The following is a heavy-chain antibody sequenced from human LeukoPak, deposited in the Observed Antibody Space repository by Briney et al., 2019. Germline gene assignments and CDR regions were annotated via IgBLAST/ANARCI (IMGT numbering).Heavy chain of an antibody. CDR2: IKQDGSEK. CDR3: ARDTNYGGGCLDY. V-gene: IGHV3-7*01. J-gene: IGHJ4*02. CDR1: EFTFSSYW. Sequence: GGSLRLSCEASEFTFSSYWMHWVRQPPGKGLEWVAFIKQDGSEKYYVDSVKGRFTISRDNAKNSLYLQMNSLGAEDTAVYYCARDTNYGGGCLDYWGQGTLVTVSS. D-gene: IGHD2-21*01.